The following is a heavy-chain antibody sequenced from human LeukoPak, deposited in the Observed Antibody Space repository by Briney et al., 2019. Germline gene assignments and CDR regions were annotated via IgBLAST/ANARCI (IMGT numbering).Heavy chain of an antibody. D-gene: IGHD3-22*01. CDR1: GFTFSDYY. J-gene: IGHJ4*02. V-gene: IGHV3-11*04. CDR2: ISSSGSTI. CDR3: ARDHASMIVVASFDY. Sequence: GGSLRLSCAASGFTFSDYYMSWIRQAPGKGLEWVSYISSSGSTIYYADSVKGRFTISRDNAKNSLYLQMNSLRAEDTAVYYCARDHASMIVVASFDYWGQGTLVTVSS.